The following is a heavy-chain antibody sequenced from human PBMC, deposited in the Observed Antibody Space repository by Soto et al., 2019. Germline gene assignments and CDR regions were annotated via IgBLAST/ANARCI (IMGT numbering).Heavy chain of an antibody. CDR1: GYTFTSYY. V-gene: IGHV1-46*01. D-gene: IGHD1-1*01. J-gene: IGHJ6*02. CDR3: ATRSQDDYYYYYGMDV. Sequence: ASVKVSCKASGYTFTSYYIHWVRQAPGQGLEWMGIINPSGGSTSYAQKFQGRVTMTRDTSPSTVYMELSSLRSEDTAVYYCATRSQDDYYYYYGMDVWGQGTTVTVSS. CDR2: INPSGGST.